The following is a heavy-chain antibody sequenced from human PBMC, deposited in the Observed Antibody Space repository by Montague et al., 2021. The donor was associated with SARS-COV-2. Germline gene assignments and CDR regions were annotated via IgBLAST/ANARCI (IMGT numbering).Heavy chain of an antibody. J-gene: IGHJ4*02. CDR3: ARDNYYGSGRSY. CDR1: GFTVSSNY. D-gene: IGHD3-10*01. Sequence: SLRLSCAASGFTVSSNYMNWVRQAPGKGLEWVSVIYSGGSTNYADSVKGRFTISRDNSKNTLYLQMNSLRAEDTAVYYCARDNYYGSGRSYWGQGTLVTVSS. CDR2: IYSGGST. V-gene: IGHV3-53*01.